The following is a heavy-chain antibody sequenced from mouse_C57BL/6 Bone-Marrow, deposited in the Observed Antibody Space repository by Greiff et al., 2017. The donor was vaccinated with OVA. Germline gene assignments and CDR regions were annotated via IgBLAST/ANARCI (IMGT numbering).Heavy chain of an antibody. Sequence: QVQLQQPGAELVKPGASVKMSCKASGYTFTSYWITWVKQRPGQGLEWIGDIYPGSGSTNYNEKFKSTATLTVDTSASTAYMQLSSLTSEDSAVYYCAREGVTTVYFDYWGQGTTLTVSS. J-gene: IGHJ2*01. CDR2: IYPGSGST. CDR3: AREGVTTVYFDY. V-gene: IGHV1-55*01. D-gene: IGHD2-2*01. CDR1: GYTFTSYW.